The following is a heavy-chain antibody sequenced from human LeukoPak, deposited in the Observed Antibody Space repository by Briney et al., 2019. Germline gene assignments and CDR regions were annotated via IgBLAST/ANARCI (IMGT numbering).Heavy chain of an antibody. CDR2: FDPEDGET. Sequence: GASVKVSCKVSGYTLTELSMHWVRQAPGKGLEWMGGFDPEDGETIYAQKFQGRVTMTEDTSTDTAYMELSSLRSEDTAVYYCATSNSGSYYVDYWGQGTPVTVSS. J-gene: IGHJ4*02. CDR3: ATSNSGSYYVDY. D-gene: IGHD1-26*01. V-gene: IGHV1-24*01. CDR1: GYTLTELS.